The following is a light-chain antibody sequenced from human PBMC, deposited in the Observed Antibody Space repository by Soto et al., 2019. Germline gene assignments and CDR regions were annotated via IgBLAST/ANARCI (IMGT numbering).Light chain of an antibody. CDR3: QQFLSTPYT. CDR2: WAS. J-gene: IGKJ2*01. V-gene: IGKV4-1*01. CDR1: QRVLYSSNNKTY. Sequence: DIVMTKSPDSLAVSLGERATINCKSSQRVLYSSNNKTYLAWFQQKPGKPPKLLIYWASTRASGVPDRFSGSGSGSDFTLTISSLQAEDVAVYYCQQFLSTPYTFGQGTKLEIK.